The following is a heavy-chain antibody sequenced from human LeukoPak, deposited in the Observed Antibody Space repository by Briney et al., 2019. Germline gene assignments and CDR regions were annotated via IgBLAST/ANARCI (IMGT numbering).Heavy chain of an antibody. CDR1: GGSISSGDYY. D-gene: IGHD3-3*01. V-gene: IGHV4-61*08. CDR3: ARRQSFTIFGVVFNWFDP. Sequence: PSETLSLTCTVSGGSISSGDYYWSWIRQPPGKGLEWIGYIYYSGSTNYNPSLKSRVTISVDTSKNQFSLKLSSVTAADTAVYYCARRQSFTIFGVVFNWFDPWGQGTLVTVSS. CDR2: IYYSGST. J-gene: IGHJ5*02.